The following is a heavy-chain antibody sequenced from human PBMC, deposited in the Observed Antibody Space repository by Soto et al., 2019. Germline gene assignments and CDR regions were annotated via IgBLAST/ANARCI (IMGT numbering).Heavy chain of an antibody. CDR3: ARPGFRRYYGMDV. Sequence: PSETLSLTCAVYGGSFSGYYWSWIRQPPGKGLEWIGEINHSGSTNYNPSLKSRVTISVDTSKNQFSLKLSSVTAADTAVYYCARPGFRRYYGMDVWGQGTTVTVSS. CDR1: GGSFSGYY. CDR2: INHSGST. V-gene: IGHV4-34*01. J-gene: IGHJ6*02.